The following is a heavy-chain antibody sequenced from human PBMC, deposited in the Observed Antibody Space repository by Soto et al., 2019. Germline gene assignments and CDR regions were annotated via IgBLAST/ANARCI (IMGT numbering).Heavy chain of an antibody. CDR2: TIPIFGTA. Sequence: GASVKVSCKASGGTFSSYAISWVRQAPGQGLEWMGGTIPIFGTANYAQKFQGRVTITADESTSTAYMELSSLRSEDTAVYYCARGVGATRADAFDIWGQGTMVTVSS. D-gene: IGHD1-26*01. CDR3: ARGVGATRADAFDI. J-gene: IGHJ3*02. V-gene: IGHV1-69*13. CDR1: GGTFSSYA.